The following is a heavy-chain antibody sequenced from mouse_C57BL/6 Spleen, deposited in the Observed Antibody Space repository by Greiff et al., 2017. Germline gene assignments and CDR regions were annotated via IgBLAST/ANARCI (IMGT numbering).Heavy chain of an antibody. CDR2: IHPNSGST. D-gene: IGHD1-1*01. J-gene: IGHJ2*01. V-gene: IGHV1-64*01. Sequence: VQLQQPGAELVKPGASVKLSCKASGYTFTSYWMHWVKQRPGQGLEWIGMIHPNSGSTNYNEKFKSKATLTVDKSSSTAYMQLSSLTSEDSAVYYCARETTVVATGDYWGQGTTLTVSS. CDR3: ARETTVVATGDY. CDR1: GYTFTSYW.